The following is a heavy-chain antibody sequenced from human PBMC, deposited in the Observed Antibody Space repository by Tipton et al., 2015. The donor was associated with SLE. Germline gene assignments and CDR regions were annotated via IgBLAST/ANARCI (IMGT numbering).Heavy chain of an antibody. Sequence: LRLSCIVSGDSISSSSYYWGWIRQPPGKGLEWVGTVYYTGNTFYNPSLKSRVTISVDTSKSQFSLNLSSVTAADTAVYYCARDEYRYDTTGYHLLGHFDFWGQGTLVTVSS. CDR2: VYYTGNT. CDR3: ARDEYRYDTTGYHLLGHFDF. CDR1: GDSISSSSYY. V-gene: IGHV4-39*07. D-gene: IGHD3-22*01. J-gene: IGHJ4*02.